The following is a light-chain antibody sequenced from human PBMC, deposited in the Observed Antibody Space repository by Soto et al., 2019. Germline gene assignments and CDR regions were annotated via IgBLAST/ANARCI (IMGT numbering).Light chain of an antibody. J-gene: IGKJ1*01. V-gene: IGKV1D-12*01. CDR1: QGIRSW. CDR3: QQGNSFPWT. CDR2: VAS. Sequence: DIQMTQSPSSVSASVGDRVTITCRASQGIRSWLAWYQQKPGKAPKLLIYVASTLQSGVPSRFSGSGSGTDFTLTISSLQPEDCATYFCQQGNSFPWTFGQGTKVDIK.